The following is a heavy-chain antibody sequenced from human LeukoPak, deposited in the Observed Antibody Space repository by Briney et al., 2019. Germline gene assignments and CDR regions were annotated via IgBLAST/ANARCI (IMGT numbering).Heavy chain of an antibody. CDR2: IKSKTDGGTT. D-gene: IGHD3-9*01. CDR3: TTRKYDILTGDVDY. V-gene: IGHV3-15*01. Sequence: GGSLRLSCAASGFTFSNAWMSSVRQAPRKGLEWVGRIKSKTDGGTTDYAAPVKGRFNISRDDSKITLYLQMNSLKTEDTAVYYCTTRKYDILTGDVDYWGQGTLVTVSS. J-gene: IGHJ4*02. CDR1: GFTFSNAW.